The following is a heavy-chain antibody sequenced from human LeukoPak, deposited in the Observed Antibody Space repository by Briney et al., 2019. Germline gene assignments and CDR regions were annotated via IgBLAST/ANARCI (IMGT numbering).Heavy chain of an antibody. J-gene: IGHJ3*02. V-gene: IGHV3-21*01. CDR3: ARAPPNYYDSSGCFTDAFDI. CDR2: ISSSSSYI. D-gene: IGHD3-22*01. Sequence: GGSLRLSCAASGFTFSSYSMNWVRQAPGKGLEWVSSISSSSSYIYYADSVKGRFTISRDNAKNSLYLQMNSLRAEDTAVYYCARAPPNYYDSSGCFTDAFDIWGQGTMVTVSS. CDR1: GFTFSSYS.